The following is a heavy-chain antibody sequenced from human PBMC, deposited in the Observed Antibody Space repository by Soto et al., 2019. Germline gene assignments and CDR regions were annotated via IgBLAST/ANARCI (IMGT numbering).Heavy chain of an antibody. D-gene: IGHD1-26*01. Sequence: EVQLVESGGGLVQPGGSLRLSCAASGFTFSSYSMHWVRQAPGKGLEYVSAISSNGGTTSYANSVKGRFTISRDNSKNMLYLQMGSLRAEDMAVYYCGGYSGDGIWSWGQGTLVTVS. V-gene: IGHV3-64*01. J-gene: IGHJ5*02. CDR3: GGYSGDGIWS. CDR2: ISSNGGTT. CDR1: GFTFSSYS.